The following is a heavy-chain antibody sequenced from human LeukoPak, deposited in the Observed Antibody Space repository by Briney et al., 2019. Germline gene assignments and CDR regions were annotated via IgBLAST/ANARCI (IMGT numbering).Heavy chain of an antibody. CDR3: ARDSDGGNDY. Sequence: KSGGSLRLSCAASGFTFSDYYMSWIRQAPGKGLEWVSYISSSSSYTNYADSVKGRFTISRDNAKNSLYLQMNSLRAEDTAVYFCARDSDGGNDYWGQGTLVTVSS. J-gene: IGHJ4*02. CDR1: GFTFSDYY. D-gene: IGHD4-23*01. V-gene: IGHV3-11*05. CDR2: ISSSSSYT.